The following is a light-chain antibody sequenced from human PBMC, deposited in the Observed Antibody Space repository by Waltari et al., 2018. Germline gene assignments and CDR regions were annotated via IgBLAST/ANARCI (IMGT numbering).Light chain of an antibody. CDR2: GAS. V-gene: IGKV3-20*01. CDR3: QHYGSSPLT. Sequence: EIVLNQVPGTLSFSPGDRATLSCRASQSVSSSYLAWYQQKPGLAPRLLIFGASSRATGIPDRFSGSGSGTDFTLTISRLEPEDFAVYYCQHYGSSPLTFGGGTKVEIK. J-gene: IGKJ4*01. CDR1: QSVSSSY.